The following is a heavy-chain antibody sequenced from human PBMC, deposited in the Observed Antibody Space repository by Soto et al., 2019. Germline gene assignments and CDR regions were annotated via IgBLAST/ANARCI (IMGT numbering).Heavy chain of an antibody. V-gene: IGHV4-31*03. CDR2: IYYSGST. CDR1: GGSISSGGYY. CDR3: ARDSHSYSSSPYGMDV. J-gene: IGHJ6*02. Sequence: SETLSLTCTVSGGSISSGGYYWSWIRQHPGKGLEWIGYIYYSGSTYYNPSLKSRVTISVDTSKNQFSLKLSSVTAADTAVYYCARDSHSYSSSPYGMDVWGQGTTVTVSS. D-gene: IGHD6-6*01.